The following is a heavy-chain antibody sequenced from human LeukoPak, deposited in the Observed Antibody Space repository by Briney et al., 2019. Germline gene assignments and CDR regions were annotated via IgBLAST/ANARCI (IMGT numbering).Heavy chain of an antibody. CDR1: GGTFSSYA. V-gene: IGHV1-69*13. Sequence: SVKVSCKASGGTFSSYAISWVRQAPGQGLEWMGGIIPIFGTASYAQKFQGRVTITADESTSTAYMELSSLRSEDTAVYYCIYGSGSYYSNWFDPWGQGTLVTVSS. D-gene: IGHD3-10*01. J-gene: IGHJ5*02. CDR2: IIPIFGTA. CDR3: IYGSGSYYSNWFDP.